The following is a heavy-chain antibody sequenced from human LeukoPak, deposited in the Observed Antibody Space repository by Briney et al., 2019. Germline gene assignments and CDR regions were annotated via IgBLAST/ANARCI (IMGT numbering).Heavy chain of an antibody. D-gene: IGHD3-22*01. CDR3: ARVSYYDSSGYYYDGGAFDI. CDR1: GGSISSYY. CDR2: IYYSGST. J-gene: IGHJ3*02. V-gene: IGHV4-59*01. Sequence: PSETLSLTCTVSGGSISSYYWSCIRQPPGKGLEWIGYIYYSGSTNYNPSLKSRVTISVDTSKNQFSLKLSSVTAADTAVYYCARVSYYDSSGYYYDGGAFDIWGQGTMVTVSS.